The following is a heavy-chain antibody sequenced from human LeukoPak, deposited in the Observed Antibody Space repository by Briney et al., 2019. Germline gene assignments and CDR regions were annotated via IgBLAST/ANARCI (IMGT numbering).Heavy chain of an antibody. CDR2: IYYSGST. D-gene: IGHD2-15*01. CDR3: ARGGNCSGGGCYYKYFDY. V-gene: IGHV4-59*01. J-gene: IGHJ4*02. CDR1: GGSISSYY. Sequence: SETLSLTCTVSGGSISSYYWSWIRQPPGKGLEWIGYIYYSGSTNYNPSLNSRVTISVDTSKNQFSLKLSSVTAADTAVYYCARGGNCSGGGCYYKYFDYWGQGTLVTVSS.